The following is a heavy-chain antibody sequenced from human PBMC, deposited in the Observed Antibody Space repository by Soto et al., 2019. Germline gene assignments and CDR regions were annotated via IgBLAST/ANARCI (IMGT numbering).Heavy chain of an antibody. CDR1: EITDSSNY. CDR3: ARERYGWGAT. Sequence: EVQLVESGGGMVQPAGSLRLSCSSSEITDSSNYMSWVRQATGKGLAWVSVLYHGGNSYYAATLKGRSTISRDSSKSTVYLQMKSLCAEDTAVYYCARERYGWGATWGQGNLVTVSS. V-gene: IGHV3-66*01. D-gene: IGHD3-16*01. J-gene: IGHJ4*02. CDR2: LYHGGNS.